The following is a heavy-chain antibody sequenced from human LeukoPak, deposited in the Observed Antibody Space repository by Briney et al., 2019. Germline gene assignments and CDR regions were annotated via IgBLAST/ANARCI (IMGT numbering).Heavy chain of an antibody. V-gene: IGHV3-23*01. Sequence: GGSLRLCCAASGFTFSSYAMSWVRQATGKGLEWVSAISGSGGSTYYADSVKGRFTISRDNSKNTLYLQMNSLRAEDTAVYYCAKVTGIAAAVSNWFDPWGQGTLVTVSS. CDR1: GFTFSSYA. CDR2: ISGSGGST. J-gene: IGHJ5*02. D-gene: IGHD6-13*01. CDR3: AKVTGIAAAVSNWFDP.